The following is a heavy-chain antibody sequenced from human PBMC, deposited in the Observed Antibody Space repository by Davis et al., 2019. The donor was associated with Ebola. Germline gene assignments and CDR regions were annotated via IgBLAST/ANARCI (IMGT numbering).Heavy chain of an antibody. CDR2: INHSGST. Sequence: GSLRLSCTVSGGSISSYYWSWIRQPPGKGLEWIGEINHSGSTNYNPSLKSRVTISVDTSKNQFSLKLSSVTAADTAVYYCARGTLYYAMDVWGQGTTVTVSS. J-gene: IGHJ6*02. CDR3: ARGTLYYAMDV. CDR1: GGSISSYY. V-gene: IGHV4-34*01.